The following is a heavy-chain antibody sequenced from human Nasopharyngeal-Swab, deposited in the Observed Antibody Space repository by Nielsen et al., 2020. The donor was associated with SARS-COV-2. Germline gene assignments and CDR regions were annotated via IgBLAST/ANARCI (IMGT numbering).Heavy chain of an antibody. CDR2: IIPIFGTA. CDR3: ARAGEQQLLYYYYMDV. D-gene: IGHD6-13*01. V-gene: IGHV1-69*06. J-gene: IGHJ6*03. Sequence: SVKVSCKASGGTFSSYAISWVRRAPGQGLEWMGGIIPIFGTANYAQKFQGRVTITADKSTSTAYMELSSLRSEDTAVYYCARAGEQQLLYYYYMDVWGKGTTVTVSS. CDR1: GGTFSSYA.